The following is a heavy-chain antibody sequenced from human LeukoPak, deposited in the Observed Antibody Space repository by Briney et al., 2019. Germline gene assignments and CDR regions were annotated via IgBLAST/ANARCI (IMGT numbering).Heavy chain of an antibody. D-gene: IGHD3-10*01. CDR1: GFTFSSYA. Sequence: GGSLRLSCAASGFTFSSYAMSWVRQAPGKGLEWVSAISGSGGSTYYADSVKGRFTISRDNYKNTLYLQMNSLRAEDTAVYYCAKRSYGSGGVIDYWGQGTLVTVSS. CDR3: AKRSYGSGGVIDY. CDR2: ISGSGGST. J-gene: IGHJ4*02. V-gene: IGHV3-23*01.